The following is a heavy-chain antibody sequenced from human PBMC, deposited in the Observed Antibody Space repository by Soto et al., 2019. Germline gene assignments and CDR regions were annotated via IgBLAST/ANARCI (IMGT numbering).Heavy chain of an antibody. CDR3: ARAFIPSVGYCSSTSCLGWDYYYGMDV. Sequence: PSQTLSLTCAISGDSVSSNTASWNWIRQSPSRGLEWLGRTYFRSKWYNDYAVSVKSRITINPDTSKNQISLQLNSVTPEDTAVYYCARAFIPSVGYCSSTSCLGWDYYYGMDVWGQGTTVTVSS. D-gene: IGHD2-2*01. CDR1: GDSVSSNTAS. J-gene: IGHJ6*02. CDR2: TYFRSKWYN. V-gene: IGHV6-1*01.